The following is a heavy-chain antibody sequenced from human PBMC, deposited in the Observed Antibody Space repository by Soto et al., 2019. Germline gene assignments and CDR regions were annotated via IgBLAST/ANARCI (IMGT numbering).Heavy chain of an antibody. J-gene: IGHJ6*02. Sequence: ASVKVSCKASGYTFTTYDINWVRQAPGQGLEWLGWMDPNSGSTGYAQNFQGRITMTRNISRNTAHMELSSLQSEDTAVYYCDRERKLDFWRKGLDVWGQGTTVTVYS. CDR1: GYTFTTYD. CDR2: MDPNSGST. V-gene: IGHV1-8*01. CDR3: DRERKLDFWRKGLDV. D-gene: IGHD3-3*01.